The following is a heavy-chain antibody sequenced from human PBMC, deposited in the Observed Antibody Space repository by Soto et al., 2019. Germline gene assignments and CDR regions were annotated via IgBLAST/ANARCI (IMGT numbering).Heavy chain of an antibody. CDR1: GFTFSSYS. V-gene: IGHV3-21*01. CDR3: ARDSLRGETKSYYYYYGMDV. Sequence: SLSCAASGFTFSSYSMNWVRQAPGKGLEWVSSISSSSSYIYYADSVKGRFTISRDNAKNSLYLQMNSLRAEDTAVYYCARDSLRGETKSYYYYYGMDVWGQGNTVTVSS. D-gene: IGHD3-3*01. J-gene: IGHJ6*02. CDR2: ISSSSSYI.